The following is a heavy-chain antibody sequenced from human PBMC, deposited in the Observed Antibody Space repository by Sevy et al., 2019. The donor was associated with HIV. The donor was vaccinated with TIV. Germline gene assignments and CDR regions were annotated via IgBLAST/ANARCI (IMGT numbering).Heavy chain of an antibody. CDR3: ARFGYGSGSHYIQDY. J-gene: IGHJ4*02. CDR1: GFSFGTYE. CDR2: ISGSGLTK. V-gene: IGHV3-48*03. Sequence: GGSLRLSCAVSGFSFGTYEMHWVRQAPGKGLEWISYISGSGLTKYYADSLRGRFIASRDNAKDSMYLQLNSLRVDDTAVYYCARFGYGSGSHYIQDYWGQGTLVTVSS. D-gene: IGHD3-10*01.